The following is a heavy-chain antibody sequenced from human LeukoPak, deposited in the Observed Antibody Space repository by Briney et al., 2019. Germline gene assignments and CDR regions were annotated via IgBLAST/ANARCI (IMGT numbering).Heavy chain of an antibody. J-gene: IGHJ4*02. CDR2: INPNSGGT. Sequence: GASVKVSCKASGYTFPGYYMHWVRQAPGQGLEWMGWINPNSGGTNYAQKFQGRVTMTRDTSISTAYMELSRLRSDDTAVYYCAREHSSSSGKVFDYWGQGNLVTVSS. CDR3: AREHSSSSGKVFDY. D-gene: IGHD6-6*01. CDR1: GYTFPGYY. V-gene: IGHV1-2*02.